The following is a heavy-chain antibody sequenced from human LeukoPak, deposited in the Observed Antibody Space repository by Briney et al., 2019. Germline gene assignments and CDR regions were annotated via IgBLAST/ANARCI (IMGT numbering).Heavy chain of an antibody. CDR1: GFTFSSYA. CDR2: ISGSGGST. J-gene: IGHJ4*02. CDR3: AKLATGDYYGSADY. V-gene: IGHV3-23*01. Sequence: GGSLRLSCAASGFTFSSYAMSWVRQAPGKGLEWVSVISGSGGSTYYADSVKGRFTISRDNSKNTLYLQMNSLRAEDTAVYYCAKLATGDYYGSADYWGQGTLVTVSS. D-gene: IGHD3-10*01.